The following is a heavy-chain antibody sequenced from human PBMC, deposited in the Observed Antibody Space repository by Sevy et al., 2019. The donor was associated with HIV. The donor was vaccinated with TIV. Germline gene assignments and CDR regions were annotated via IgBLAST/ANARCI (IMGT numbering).Heavy chain of an antibody. Sequence: GGSLRLSCAASGFIFSTYNIHWVRQSPGKGLDWVALISHDGINEYYADSVKGRFTISRDNSKNTVYLEMNSLRNEDTAIYFCANAYSGSYSHSYLYALDVWGQGTTVTVSS. CDR2: ISHDGINE. CDR1: GFIFSTYN. D-gene: IGHD1-26*01. V-gene: IGHV3-30*18. J-gene: IGHJ6*02. CDR3: ANAYSGSYSHSYLYALDV.